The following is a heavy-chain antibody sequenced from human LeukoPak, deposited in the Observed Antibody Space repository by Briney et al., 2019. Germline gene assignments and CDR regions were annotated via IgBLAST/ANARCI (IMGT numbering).Heavy chain of an antibody. CDR2: INHSGST. CDR3: ARGRGRYYGSGSSTGWFDP. Sequence: SETLSLTCAVYGGSFGGYYWSWIRQPPGKGLEWIGEINHSGSTNYNPSLKSRVTISVDTSKNQFSLKLSSVTAADTAVYYCARGRGRYYGSGSSTGWFDPWGQGTLVTVSS. CDR1: GGSFGGYY. J-gene: IGHJ5*02. V-gene: IGHV4-34*01. D-gene: IGHD3-10*01.